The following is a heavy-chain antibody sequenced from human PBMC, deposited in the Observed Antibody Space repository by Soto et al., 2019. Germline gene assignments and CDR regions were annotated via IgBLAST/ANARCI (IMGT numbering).Heavy chain of an antibody. V-gene: IGHV4-4*07. D-gene: IGHD3-3*01. Sequence: SETLSLTCTVSGGSISSYYWSWIRQPAGKGLEWTGRIYTSGSTNYNPSLKSRVTMSVDTSKNQFSLKLSSVTAADTAVYYCARSPKFWSGYAQEVDVWGQGTTVTVSS. CDR1: GGSISSYY. CDR3: ARSPKFWSGYAQEVDV. CDR2: IYTSGST. J-gene: IGHJ6*02.